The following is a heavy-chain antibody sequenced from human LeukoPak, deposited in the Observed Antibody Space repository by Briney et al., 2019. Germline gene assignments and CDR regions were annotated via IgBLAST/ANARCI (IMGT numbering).Heavy chain of an antibody. V-gene: IGHV3-74*01. D-gene: IGHD5-18*01. CDR1: GFSFSSYW. CDR3: ARNDGYTYGYFYFDS. CDR2: LNTDGSST. J-gene: IGHJ4*02. Sequence: GGSLRLSCAASGFSFSSYWMHWVRQAPGKGLVWVSRLNTDGSSTNYADSVKGRFTISRDNAKNTLYLQMNSLRAEDTAIYFCARNDGYTYGYFYFDSWGQGTQVTVSS.